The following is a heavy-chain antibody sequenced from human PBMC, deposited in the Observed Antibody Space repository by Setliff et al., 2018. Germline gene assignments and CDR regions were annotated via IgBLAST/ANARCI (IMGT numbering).Heavy chain of an antibody. D-gene: IGHD3-16*01. J-gene: IGHJ4*02. CDR3: ARDGGNGVDY. CDR1: GYTLNNYA. Sequence: GASVKVSCKASGYTLNNYAMNWVRQAPGQGFEWMGWINTKTGNPTYAQDLTGRLVFSLDTSVNTAFVQISSLKAEDTAVYYCARDGGNGVDYWGQGTLVTVSS. V-gene: IGHV7-4-1*02. CDR2: INTKTGNP.